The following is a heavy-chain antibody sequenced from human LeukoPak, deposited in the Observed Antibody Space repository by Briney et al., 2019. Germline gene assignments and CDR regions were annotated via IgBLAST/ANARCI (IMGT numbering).Heavy chain of an antibody. V-gene: IGHV4-39*01. CDR1: GGSISSSSYY. Sequence: PSETLSLTCTVSGGSISSSSYYWGWIRQPPGKGLEWIGSIYYSGSTYYNPSLKSRVTISVDTSKNQFSLKLSSVTAADTAVYYCARLSTVIGYWGQRTLVTVSS. D-gene: IGHD4-17*01. J-gene: IGHJ4*02. CDR3: ARLSTVIGY. CDR2: IYYSGST.